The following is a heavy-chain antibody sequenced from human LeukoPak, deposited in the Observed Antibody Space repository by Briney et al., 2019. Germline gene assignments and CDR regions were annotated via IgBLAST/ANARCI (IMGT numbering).Heavy chain of an antibody. CDR3: ARRRAYDTSGPYPFDY. D-gene: IGHD3-22*01. CDR2: ISGSAATT. Sequence: GGSLRLSCAASGFTFSSYAMSSVRQAPGKGLEWVSTISGSAATTYYADSVEGRFTISRDDSQNTLYLQMNSLRAEDTAVYYCARRRAYDTSGPYPFDYWGQGTLVTVSS. V-gene: IGHV3-23*01. CDR1: GFTFSSYA. J-gene: IGHJ4*02.